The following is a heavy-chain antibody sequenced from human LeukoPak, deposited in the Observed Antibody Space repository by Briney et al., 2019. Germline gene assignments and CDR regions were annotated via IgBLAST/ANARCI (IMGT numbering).Heavy chain of an antibody. J-gene: IGHJ4*02. D-gene: IGHD4-17*01. CDR1: GYTFTGYY. Sequence: ASVKVSCKAPGYTFTGYYMHWVRQAPGQGLEWMGWINPNSGATNYAQKFQGRVTMTRDTSISTAYMELSRLRSDDTAVYYCARTTYGDSSFDYWGQGTLVTVSS. V-gene: IGHV1-2*02. CDR3: ARTTYGDSSFDY. CDR2: INPNSGAT.